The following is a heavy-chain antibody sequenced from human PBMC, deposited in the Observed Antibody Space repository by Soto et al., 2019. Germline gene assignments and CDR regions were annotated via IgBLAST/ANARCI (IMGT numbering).Heavy chain of an antibody. V-gene: IGHV4-59*08. CDR3: ARHRPVYSSGWYWFDP. CDR2: IYYSGST. D-gene: IGHD6-19*01. CDR1: GGSISSYY. Sequence: SETLSLTCTVSGGSISSYYWSWIRQPPGKGLEWIGYIYYSGSTNYNPSLKSRVTISVDTSNNQFSLKLSSVTAADTAVYYCARHRPVYSSGWYWFDPWGQGTLVTVSS. J-gene: IGHJ5*02.